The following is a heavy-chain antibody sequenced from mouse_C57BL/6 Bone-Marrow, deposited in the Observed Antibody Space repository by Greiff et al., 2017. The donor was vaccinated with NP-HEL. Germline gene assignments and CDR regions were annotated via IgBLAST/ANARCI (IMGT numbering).Heavy chain of an antibody. CDR3: ARDGGLRRYFDV. CDR2: IDPANGNT. V-gene: IGHV14-3*01. Sequence: EVKLVESVAELVRPGASVKLSCTASGFTIKNTYMHWVKQRPEQGLEWIGRIDPANGNTKYAPKFQGKATITADTSSNTAYLQLSSLTSEDTAIYYCARDGGLRRYFDVWGTGTTVTVSS. CDR1: GFTIKNTY. D-gene: IGHD2-2*01. J-gene: IGHJ1*03.